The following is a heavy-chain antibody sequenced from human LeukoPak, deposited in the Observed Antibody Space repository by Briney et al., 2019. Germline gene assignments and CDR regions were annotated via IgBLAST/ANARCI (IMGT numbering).Heavy chain of an antibody. CDR3: ARAAYGDYPFDY. Sequence: SETLSLTCTVSGGSISSYYWSWIRQPPGKGLEWIGYIYYSGSTYYNPSLKSRVTISVDRSKNQFSLKLSSVTAADTAVYYCARAAYGDYPFDYWGQGTLVTVSS. CDR2: IYYSGST. V-gene: IGHV4-59*12. J-gene: IGHJ4*02. CDR1: GGSISSYY. D-gene: IGHD4-17*01.